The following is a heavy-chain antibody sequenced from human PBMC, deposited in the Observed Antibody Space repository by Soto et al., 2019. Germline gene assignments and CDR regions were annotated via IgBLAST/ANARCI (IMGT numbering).Heavy chain of an antibody. CDR2: IIPVFDKA. CDR3: ARLRRDWGDAFDL. CDR1: GGSFGSSA. V-gene: IGHV1-69*01. J-gene: IGHJ3*01. D-gene: IGHD3-16*01. Sequence: QVQLVQSGADVKKPGSSVKVSCKTSGGSFGSSAISWVRQAPAQGLEWMGEIIPVFDKANYAQNFQDRLTITADESTGTVFMQLSSLRSDDTDVYFCARLRRDWGDAFDLWGQGTFVTVSS.